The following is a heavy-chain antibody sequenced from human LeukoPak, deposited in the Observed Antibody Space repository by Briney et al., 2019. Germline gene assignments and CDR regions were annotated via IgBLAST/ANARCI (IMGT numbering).Heavy chain of an antibody. J-gene: IGHJ4*02. V-gene: IGHV4-30-4*01. CDR1: GGLISRIEYY. D-gene: IGHD1-26*01. Sequence: SETLSLTCTVSGGLISRIEYYWSWIRQSPVKGLEWLGHIYHTGTTLYSPHLNNRLTVSVDSSRNQFSLTLNSVTAADTAVYYCASVSVWELATHPGGSFDYWGRGILVTVAS. CDR3: ASVSVWELATHPGGSFDY. CDR2: IYHTGTT.